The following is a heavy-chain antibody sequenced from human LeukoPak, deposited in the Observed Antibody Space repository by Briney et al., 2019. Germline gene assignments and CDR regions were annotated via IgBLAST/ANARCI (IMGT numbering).Heavy chain of an antibody. CDR3: ARGQGSRNTFYFFDC. CDR1: GFTFSSYA. D-gene: IGHD3-10*01. J-gene: IGHJ4*02. CDR2: ISGSVGST. Sequence: GGSLRLSCAASGFTFSSYAMSWVRQAPGKGLEWVSAISGSVGSTYYADSVKGRFTISRDNSKNTLYPQMNSLRAEDTAMYYCARGQGSRNTFYFFDCWGQGSLVTVSS. V-gene: IGHV3-23*01.